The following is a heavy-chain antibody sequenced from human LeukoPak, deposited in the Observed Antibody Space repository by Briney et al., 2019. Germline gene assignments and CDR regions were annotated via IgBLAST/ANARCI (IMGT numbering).Heavy chain of an antibody. J-gene: IGHJ3*02. CDR3: ARGLLGYYHDSSGYSAAFDI. CDR1: GGTFSSYA. Sequence: SVKVSCKASGGTFSSYAISWVRQAPGQGLEWMGGIIPIFGTANYAQKFQGRVTITTDESTSTAYMELSSLRSEDTAVYYCARGLLGYYHDSSGYSAAFDIWGQGTMVTVSS. V-gene: IGHV1-69*05. CDR2: IIPIFGTA. D-gene: IGHD3-22*01.